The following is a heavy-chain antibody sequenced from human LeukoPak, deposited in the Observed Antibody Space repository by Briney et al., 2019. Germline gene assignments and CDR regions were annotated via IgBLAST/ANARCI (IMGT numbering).Heavy chain of an antibody. J-gene: IGHJ4*02. CDR1: GGTFSSYA. V-gene: IGHV1-69*13. CDR3: ARDRKITFGGVIGHFDY. D-gene: IGHD3-16*02. CDR2: IIPIFGTA. Sequence: SVKVSCKASGGTFSSYAISWVRQAPGQGLEWMGGIIPIFGTANYAQKFQGRVTITADESTSTAYMELSSLRSEDTAVYYCARDRKITFGGVIGHFDYWGQGTLVTVSS.